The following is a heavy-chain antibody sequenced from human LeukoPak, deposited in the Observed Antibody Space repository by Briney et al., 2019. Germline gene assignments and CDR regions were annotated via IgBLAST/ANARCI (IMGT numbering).Heavy chain of an antibody. CDR1: GFTFSSYA. J-gene: IGHJ3*02. V-gene: IGHV3-30*04. D-gene: IGHD2-21*02. CDR2: ISYDGSNK. Sequence: GGSLRLSCAASGFTFSSYAMHWVRQAPGKGLEWVAVISYDGSNKYYADSVKGRFTISRDNSKNTLYLQMNSLRAEDTAVYYCARQCGGDCHDAFDIWGQGTMVTVSS. CDR3: ARQCGGDCHDAFDI.